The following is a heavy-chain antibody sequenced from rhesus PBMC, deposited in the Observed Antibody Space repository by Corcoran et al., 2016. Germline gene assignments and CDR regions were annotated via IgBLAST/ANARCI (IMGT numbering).Heavy chain of an antibody. D-gene: IGHD2-39*01. CDR1: GGSLSGYW. CDR3: ARDNRGAGTYGLDS. J-gene: IGHJ6*01. Sequence: QVQLQESGPGLVKPSETLSLTCAVSGGSLSGYWWGWIRQPPGKGLEGIGVIGGSSGSPYYNPSLKSRVTISTDPSKNQFSLKLSSVTAADTAVYYCARDNRGAGTYGLDSWGQGVVVTVSS. V-gene: IGHV4-165*01. CDR2: IGGSSGSP.